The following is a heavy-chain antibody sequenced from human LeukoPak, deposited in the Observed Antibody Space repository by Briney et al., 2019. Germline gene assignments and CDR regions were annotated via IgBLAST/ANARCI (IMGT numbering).Heavy chain of an antibody. V-gene: IGHV4-59*01. CDR1: GGSISSYY. CDR3: ARGTWFGEEGYGMDV. D-gene: IGHD3-10*01. J-gene: IGHJ6*02. Sequence: SETPSLTCTVSGGSISSYYWSWIRQPPGKGLEWIGYIYYSGSTNYNPSLKSRVTISVDTSKNQFSLKLSSVTAADTAVYYCARGTWFGEEGYGMDVWGQGTTVTVSS. CDR2: IYYSGST.